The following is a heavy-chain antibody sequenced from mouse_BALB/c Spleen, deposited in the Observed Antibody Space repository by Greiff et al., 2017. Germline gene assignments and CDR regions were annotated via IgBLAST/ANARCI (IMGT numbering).Heavy chain of an antibody. CDR3: ARGLTGTNYYAMDY. Sequence: EVKLMESGGDLVKPGGSLKLSCAASGFTFSSYGMSWVRQTPDKRLEWVATISSGGSYTYYPDTVTGRFTISRDNAKNTLYLEMSSLRSEDTAMYYCARGLTGTNYYAMDYWGQGTSVTVSS. CDR1: GFTFSSYG. V-gene: IGHV5-6*01. J-gene: IGHJ4*01. CDR2: ISSGGSYT. D-gene: IGHD4-1*01.